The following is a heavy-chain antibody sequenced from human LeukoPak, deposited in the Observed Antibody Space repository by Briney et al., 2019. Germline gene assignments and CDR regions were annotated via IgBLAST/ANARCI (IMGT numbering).Heavy chain of an antibody. J-gene: IGHJ6*03. V-gene: IGHV3-7*01. CDR3: AGCSTVTTYYYSYYMDI. Sequence: GGAPRLSCAAPEITLCKYLMRWGRLGPGEGGEGVAKIKQDGSGTYYVDSVKGRFTISRDNAKNSLYLQMNSLRAEDTAVYYCAGCSTVTTYYYSYYMDIWGKGTTVTVSS. CDR2: IKQDGSGT. D-gene: IGHD4-17*01. CDR1: EITLCKYL.